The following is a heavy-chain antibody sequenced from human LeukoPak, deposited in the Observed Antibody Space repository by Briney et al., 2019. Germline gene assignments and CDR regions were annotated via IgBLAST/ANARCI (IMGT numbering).Heavy chain of an antibody. J-gene: IGHJ4*02. V-gene: IGHV1-24*01. CDR1: GYTLTELS. D-gene: IGHD3-22*01. Sequence: ASVKVSCKVSGYTLTELSMHWVRQAPGKGLEWMGGFDPEDGETIYAQKFQGRVTMTEDTSTDTAYMELSSLRSEDTAVYYCATPPDSSGYYYFDYWGQGTLVTVSS. CDR2: FDPEDGET. CDR3: ATPPDSSGYYYFDY.